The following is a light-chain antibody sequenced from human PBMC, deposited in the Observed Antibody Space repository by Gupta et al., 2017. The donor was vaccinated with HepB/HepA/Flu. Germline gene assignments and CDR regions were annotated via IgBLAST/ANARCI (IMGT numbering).Light chain of an antibody. CDR3: HQYCGSPRT. CDR1: QSVTTN. V-gene: IGKV3-20*01. Sequence: EIVLKQSPGTLSLSPGERATLSCRATQSVTTNLAWYQQKPGEAPRLLIYGASNRAAGVPDRFCGGGSGTDFFLTISRLEPEDFAVYCCHQYCGSPRTFGRGTKVETK. J-gene: IGKJ1*01. CDR2: GAS.